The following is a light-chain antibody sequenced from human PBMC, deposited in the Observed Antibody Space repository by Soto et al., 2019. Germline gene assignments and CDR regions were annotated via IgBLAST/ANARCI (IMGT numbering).Light chain of an antibody. CDR1: QSVSSS. CDR3: QQYGSSPPLT. V-gene: IGKV3-20*01. CDR2: GAS. Sequence: EIVLTQSPGTLSLSPGERATLSCRASQSVSSSLAWYQQKPGQAPRLLIYGASSRATGIPDRFSGSGSGTDFTLAISRLEPEDLVVYYCQQYGSSPPLTFGGGTKVEIK. J-gene: IGKJ4*01.